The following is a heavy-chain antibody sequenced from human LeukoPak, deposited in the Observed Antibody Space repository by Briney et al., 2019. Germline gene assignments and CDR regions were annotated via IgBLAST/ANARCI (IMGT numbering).Heavy chain of an antibody. J-gene: IGHJ4*02. D-gene: IGHD5-18*01. CDR3: ARGRDTAMALGY. V-gene: IGHV3-48*01. CDR2: ISSGSSTI. Sequence: GGSLRLSCAASGFTFSSYSMKWVRQAPGKGLEWVSYISSGSSTIYYADSVKGRFTISRDNAKNSLYLQMNSLRLEDTAVYYCARGRDTAMALGYWGQGTLVTVSS. CDR1: GFTFSSYS.